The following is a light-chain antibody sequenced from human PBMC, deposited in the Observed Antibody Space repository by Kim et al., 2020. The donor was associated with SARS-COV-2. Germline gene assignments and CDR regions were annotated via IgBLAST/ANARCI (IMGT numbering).Light chain of an antibody. CDR1: GLGNKY. CDR2: EDT. Sequence: SYELTQPPSVSVSPGQTATITCSGDGLGNKYVCWYQQKPGQSPVLVIYEDTNRPSGTPERFSGSNSGNTASLTITATQAMDEADYYCQAWDSKQVVFGGGTQLTVL. CDR3: QAWDSKQVV. V-gene: IGLV3-1*01. J-gene: IGLJ2*01.